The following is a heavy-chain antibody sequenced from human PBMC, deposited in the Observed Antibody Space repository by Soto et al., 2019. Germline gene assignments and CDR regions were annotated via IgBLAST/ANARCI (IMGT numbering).Heavy chain of an antibody. D-gene: IGHD4-17*01. J-gene: IGHJ4*02. CDR2: IYYTGIT. V-gene: IGHV4-39*07. CDR3: ARSQTTVTSYDY. CDR1: GTSISTTDYY. Sequence: SETLSLTCTVSGTSISTTDYYWGWIRQPPGKGLEWITNIYYTGITYYNPSLKSRVTISVDRSKNQFSLKLSSVTAADTAVYYCARSQTTVTSYDYWGQGTLVTVSS.